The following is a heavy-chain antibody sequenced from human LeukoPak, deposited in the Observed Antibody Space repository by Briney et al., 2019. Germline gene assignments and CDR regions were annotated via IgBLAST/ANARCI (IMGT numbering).Heavy chain of an antibody. J-gene: IGHJ4*02. V-gene: IGHV3-33*01. CDR2: IWDDGSKE. CDR3: ARGRGNSSWSVAY. CDR1: GFTFSSGC. D-gene: IGHD6-13*01. Sequence: GGSLRLSCAASGFTFSSGCMHWVRQAPGKGLEWLALIWDDGSKEKYADSVKGRFTISRDNSKNTLYQQMNSLRAEYTGVYYCARGRGNSSWSVAYWGQGTLVSVYS.